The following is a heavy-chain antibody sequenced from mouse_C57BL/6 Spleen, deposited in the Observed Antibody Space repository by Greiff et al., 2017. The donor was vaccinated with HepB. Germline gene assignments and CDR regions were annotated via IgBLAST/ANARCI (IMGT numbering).Heavy chain of an antibody. CDR2: INRSSVYT. Sequence: VQLQQSGAELAKPGASVKLSCKASGYTFTSYWMHWVKQRPGQGLEWIGYINRSSVYTKYNQKFKVKATLTADKSSSTAYMQLSSLTYEDSAVYYCARSELSVFAYLGQGARVTVSA. D-gene: IGHD4-1*01. CDR3: ARSELSVFAY. CDR1: GYTFTSYW. J-gene: IGHJ3*01. V-gene: IGHV1-7*01.